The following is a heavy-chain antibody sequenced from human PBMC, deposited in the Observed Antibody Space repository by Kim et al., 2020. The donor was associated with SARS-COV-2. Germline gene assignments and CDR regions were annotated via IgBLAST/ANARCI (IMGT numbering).Heavy chain of an antibody. CDR3: ARDLTGYYGMDV. D-gene: IGHD3-10*01. J-gene: IGHJ6*02. V-gene: IGHV4-34*13. Sequence: NYNPTLRRRVTISVDTSKNQFSLMLSSVTAADTAVYYCARDLTGYYGMDVWGQGTTVTVSS.